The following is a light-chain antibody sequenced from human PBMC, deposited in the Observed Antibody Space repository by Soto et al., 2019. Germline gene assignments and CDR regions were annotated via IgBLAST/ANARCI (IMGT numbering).Light chain of an antibody. CDR3: QQYNIWPRT. CDR1: QSITSN. Sequence: EIVMTQAPATLSVSPGERATLSCRASQSITSNLAWYQQKPGQAPRLLIYGASTRATGSPARFSGSGSGTEFTLTISSLQSEDFAVYYCQQYNIWPRTFGQGTKVDI. CDR2: GAS. J-gene: IGKJ1*01. V-gene: IGKV3-15*01.